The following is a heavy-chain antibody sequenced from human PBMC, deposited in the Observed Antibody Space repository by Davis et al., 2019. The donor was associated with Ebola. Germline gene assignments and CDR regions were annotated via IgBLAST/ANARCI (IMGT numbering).Heavy chain of an antibody. J-gene: IGHJ4*02. CDR2: IKSKTDGGTT. CDR1: GFTFSNAW. CDR3: ARVRWTSGYYFDY. V-gene: IGHV3-15*01. D-gene: IGHD3-22*01. Sequence: GESLKISCAASGFTFSNAWMSWVRQAPGKGLEWVGRIKSKTDGGTTDYAAPVKGRFTISRDDSKNTLYLQMNSLKTEDTAVYYCARVRWTSGYYFDYWGQGTLVTVSS.